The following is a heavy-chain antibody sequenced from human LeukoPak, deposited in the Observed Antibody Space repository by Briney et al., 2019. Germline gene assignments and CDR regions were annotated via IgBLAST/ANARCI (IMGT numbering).Heavy chain of an antibody. J-gene: IGHJ4*02. CDR1: GGSISSSSYY. CDR3: ARHIVALRRVDY. CDR2: IYYSGST. D-gene: IGHD2-15*01. V-gene: IGHV4-39*01. Sequence: SETLSLTCTVSGGSISSSSYYWGWIRQPPGKGLEWIGSIYYSGSTYYNPSPKSRVTISVDTSKNQFSLKLSSVTAADTAVYYCARHIVALRRVDYWGQGTLVTVSS.